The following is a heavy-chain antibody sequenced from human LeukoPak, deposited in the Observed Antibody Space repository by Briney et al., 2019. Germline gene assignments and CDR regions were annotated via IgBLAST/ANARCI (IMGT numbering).Heavy chain of an antibody. CDR2: ISGSGGST. V-gene: IGHV3-23*01. CDR1: GFTFSSYA. J-gene: IGHJ6*03. Sequence: GGSLRLSCAVSGFTFSSYAMSWVRQAPGKGLEWVSGISGSGGSTYYADSVKGRFTTSRDNSKNTLYLQMNSLRAEDTAVYYCAKMPSTEIYYYYYMDVWGKGTTVTVSS. D-gene: IGHD2-2*01. CDR3: AKMPSTEIYYYYYMDV.